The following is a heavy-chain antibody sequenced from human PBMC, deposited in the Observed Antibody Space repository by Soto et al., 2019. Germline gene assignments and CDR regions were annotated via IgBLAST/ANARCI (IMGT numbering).Heavy chain of an antibody. D-gene: IGHD2-2*01. CDR3: ARSQGSSTSLEIYFYYYYGMDV. CDR1: GGTFGSYA. J-gene: IGHJ6*02. Sequence: QVQLVQSGAEVKKPRSSVKVSCKASGGTFGSYAISWVRQAPGQGLEWMGGIIPIPGTANYAQKFQGRVTIAADESTSTAYMELSSLRSEDTAVYYCARSQGSSTSLEIYFYYYYGMDVWGQGTKVTVSS. CDR2: IIPIPGTA. V-gene: IGHV1-69*01.